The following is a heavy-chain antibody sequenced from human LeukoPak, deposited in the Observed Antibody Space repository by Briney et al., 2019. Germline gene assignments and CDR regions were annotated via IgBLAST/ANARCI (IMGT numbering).Heavy chain of an antibody. D-gene: IGHD3-3*01. CDR2: IKQDGSEK. CDR3: ARDVGAFDI. V-gene: IGHV3-7*01. J-gene: IGHJ3*02. CDR1: GFTFSSYW. Sequence: GGSLRLSCAASGFTFSSYWMSWARQAPGKGLEWVANIKQDGSEKYYVDSVKGRFTISRDKAKNSLYLQMNSLRAEDTAMYYCARDVGAFDIWGQGTMVTVSS.